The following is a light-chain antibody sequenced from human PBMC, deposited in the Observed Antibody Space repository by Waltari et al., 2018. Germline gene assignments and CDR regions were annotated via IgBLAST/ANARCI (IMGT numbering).Light chain of an antibody. CDR2: DAS. CDR1: QSVSTY. V-gene: IGKV3-11*01. Sequence: EIVLTQSPATLSLSPGETATLSCRASQSVSTYLTCYQQKPGQAPRLLIYDASRRATGIPARCSGSGSGTDFTLTISSLEPEDFAVYYCQQRGNWPSGYTFGQGTKLEIK. J-gene: IGKJ2*01. CDR3: QQRGNWPSGYT.